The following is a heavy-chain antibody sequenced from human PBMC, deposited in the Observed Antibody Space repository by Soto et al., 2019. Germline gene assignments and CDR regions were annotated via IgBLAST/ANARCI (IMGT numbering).Heavy chain of an antibody. V-gene: IGHV3-7*01. Sequence: PGGSLRLSCTASRFSFSYYCMTWVRQAPGKGLEWVANIKADGSERYYVDSVKGRFTISRDNAKNSLYLEMNSLRVEDTAVYYCASSSGRPGPLDFWVQGTQVTVSS. J-gene: IGHJ4*02. CDR1: RFSFSYYC. CDR2: IKADGSER. D-gene: IGHD6-19*01. CDR3: ASSSGRPGPLDF.